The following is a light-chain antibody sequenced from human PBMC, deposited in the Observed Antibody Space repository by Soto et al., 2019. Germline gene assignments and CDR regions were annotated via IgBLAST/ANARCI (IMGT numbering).Light chain of an antibody. CDR3: QQYESYPMT. V-gene: IGKV1-5*03. J-gene: IGKJ4*01. CDR2: KAS. CDR1: QSISSW. Sequence: DSQMTQYPSTLSASIGDRVTITCRAGQSISSWLAWYQQKPGKAPKLLISKASTLQSGVPPRFSGSGAVTEFALTISSLQPEYFATDYCQQYESYPMTFGGGTKVEIK.